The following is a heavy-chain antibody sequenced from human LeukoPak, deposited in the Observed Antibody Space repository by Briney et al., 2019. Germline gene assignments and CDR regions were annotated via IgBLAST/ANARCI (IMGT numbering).Heavy chain of an antibody. CDR3: ARVAAAGTDHYYYYMDV. V-gene: IGHV1-46*01. J-gene: IGHJ6*03. CDR1: GYTFTSYY. CDR2: INPSGGST. Sequence: GASVKVSCKASGYTFTSYYMHWVRQAPGQGLEWMGIINPSGGSTSYAQKFQGRVTMTRDMSTSTVYMELSSLRSEDTAVYYCARVAAAGTDHYYYYMDVWGKGTTVTVSS. D-gene: IGHD6-13*01.